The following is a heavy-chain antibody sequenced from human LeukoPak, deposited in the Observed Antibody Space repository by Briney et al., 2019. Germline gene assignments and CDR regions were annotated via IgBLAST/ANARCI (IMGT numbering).Heavy chain of an antibody. J-gene: IGHJ5*02. CDR3: ATVWGSSWPSWFEP. V-gene: IGHV4-39*07. D-gene: IGHD6-13*01. CDR2: IYYSGST. Sequence: SETLSLTCTVSGGSISSSSYYWGWIRQPPGKGLEWIGTIYYSGSTYYNPSLKSRVTISEDTSKNQFSLKLSSVTAADTAVYYCATVWGSSWPSWFEPWGQGTLVTVSS. CDR1: GGSISSSSYY.